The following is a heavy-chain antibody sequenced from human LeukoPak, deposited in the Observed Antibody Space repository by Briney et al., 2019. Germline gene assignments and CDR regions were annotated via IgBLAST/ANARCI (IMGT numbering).Heavy chain of an antibody. CDR3: ARLYYGDSY. CDR2: INHSGST. V-gene: IGHV4-34*01. Sequence: KPSETLSLTCAVYGGSFSGYYWSWIRQPPGKGLEWIGEINHSGSTNYNPSLKSRVTISVDTSKNQFSLKLSSVTAADTAVYYCARLYYGDSYWGQGTLVTVSS. D-gene: IGHD4-17*01. CDR1: GGSFSGYY. J-gene: IGHJ4*02.